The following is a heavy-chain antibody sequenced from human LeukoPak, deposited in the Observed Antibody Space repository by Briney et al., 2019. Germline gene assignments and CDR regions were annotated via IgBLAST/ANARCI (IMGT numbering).Heavy chain of an antibody. D-gene: IGHD3-10*01. CDR1: GFTFSSYS. CDR3: ARVSELLWFGELKVFDY. Sequence: PGGSLRLSCAASGFTFSSYSMNWVRRAPGKGLEWVSSISSSSSYIYYADSVKGRFTISRDNAKNSRYLQMNSLRAEDTAVYYCARVSELLWFGELKVFDYWGQGTLVTVSS. J-gene: IGHJ4*02. CDR2: ISSSSSYI. V-gene: IGHV3-21*01.